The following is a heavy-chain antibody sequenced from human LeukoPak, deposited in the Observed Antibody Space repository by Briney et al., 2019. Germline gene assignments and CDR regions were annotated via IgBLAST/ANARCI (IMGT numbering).Heavy chain of an antibody. CDR1: GASMNSSNW. CDR2: IYRSGST. D-gene: IGHD3-22*01. J-gene: IGHJ3*01. CDR3: ARDQRFYDSSGYPEDGFDV. V-gene: IGHV4-4*02. Sequence: SGTLSLTCTVSGASMNSSNWWSWVRQSPGKGLEWIGEIYRSGSTNYNPSLKSRVTISLDKSQNQFSLKVASVTAADTAMYYCARDQRFYDSSGYPEDGFDVWGQGTMVTVSS.